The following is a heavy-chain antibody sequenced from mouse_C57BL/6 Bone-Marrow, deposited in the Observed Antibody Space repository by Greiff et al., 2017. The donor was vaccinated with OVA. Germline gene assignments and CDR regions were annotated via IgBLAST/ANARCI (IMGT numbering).Heavy chain of an antibody. CDR2: INPNNGGT. V-gene: IGHV1-26*01. Sequence: EVQLQQSGPELVKPGASVKISCKASGYTFTDYYMNWVKQSHGKSLEWIGDINPNNGGTSYNQKFKGKATLTVDKSSSTAYMGLRSLTSEDSAVYYCAYYDYDDGDVSYAMDYWGQGTSVTVSS. CDR3: AYYDYDDGDVSYAMDY. D-gene: IGHD2-4*01. J-gene: IGHJ4*01. CDR1: GYTFTDYY.